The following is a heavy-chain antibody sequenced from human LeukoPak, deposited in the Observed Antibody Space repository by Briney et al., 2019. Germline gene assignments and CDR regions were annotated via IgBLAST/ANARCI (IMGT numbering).Heavy chain of an antibody. CDR1: GGSISSYY. V-gene: IGHV4-59*08. CDR3: ARHGGGYCSGGSCPPGGWFDP. CDR2: INYSGST. Sequence: PSETLSLTCTVSGGSISSYYWSWIRQPPGKGLEWIGYINYSGSTNYNPSLKSRVTISVDTSKNQFSLKLSSVTAADTAVYYCARHGGGYCSGGSCPPGGWFDPWGQGTLVTVSS. J-gene: IGHJ5*02. D-gene: IGHD2-15*01.